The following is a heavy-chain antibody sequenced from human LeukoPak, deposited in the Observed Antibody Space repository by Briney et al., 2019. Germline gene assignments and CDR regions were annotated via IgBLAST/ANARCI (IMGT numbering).Heavy chain of an antibody. D-gene: IGHD6-19*01. V-gene: IGHV3-21*01. CDR2: ISSSSSYI. CDR1: GFTFSSYS. CDR3: ARDHGEDIAVADALDY. Sequence: PGGSLRLSCAASGFTFSSYSMNWVRQAPGKGLEWVSSISSSSSYIYYADSVKGRFTISRDNAKNSLYLQMNSLRAEDTAVYYCARDHGEDIAVADALDYWGQGTLVTVSS. J-gene: IGHJ4*02.